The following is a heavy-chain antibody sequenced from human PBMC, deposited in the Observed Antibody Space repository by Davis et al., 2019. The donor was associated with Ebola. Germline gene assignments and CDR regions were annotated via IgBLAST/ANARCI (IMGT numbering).Heavy chain of an antibody. J-gene: IGHJ4*02. D-gene: IGHD3-16*01. CDR2: MSGSGGST. V-gene: IGHV3-23*01. CDR3: AKVDYGDY. CDR1: GFTISSYA. Sequence: GGSLRLSCSASGFTISSYAMNWVRQAPGKGLEWVSGMSGSGGSTYYADSVKGRFTISRDNSKNTLYLQMDSLRAEDTAIYFCAKVDYGDYWGQGTLATVSS.